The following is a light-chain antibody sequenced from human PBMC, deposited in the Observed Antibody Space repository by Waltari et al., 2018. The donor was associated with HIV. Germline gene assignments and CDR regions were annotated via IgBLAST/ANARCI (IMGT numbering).Light chain of an antibody. J-gene: IGLJ2*01. Sequence: NFMLTQPHSVSESPGQTVTISCTPSSGSIASKYAQWYQPRPGSAPTTVIYEDNQRPSGVPDRFSGSIDSSSNSASLTISGLKIEDEADYHCQSYDGNNHEVFGGGTKLTVL. CDR1: SGSIASKY. CDR2: EDN. CDR3: QSYDGNNHEV. V-gene: IGLV6-57*04.